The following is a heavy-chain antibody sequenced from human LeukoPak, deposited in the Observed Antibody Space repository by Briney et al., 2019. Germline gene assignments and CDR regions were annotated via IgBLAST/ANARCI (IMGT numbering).Heavy chain of an antibody. V-gene: IGHV1-2*02. Sequence: GASAKVSCKPSRYTFTIYYMHWVRQAPGQRLEGMGEIKPNSVGTNYARRLQSTVTMTTDTSLSTAYMELSRPTSDDTAVYYCARNGAYCTSTRWYNDCWGQGTLVTVAS. J-gene: IGHJ4*02. D-gene: IGHD2-2*02. CDR3: ARNGAYCTSTRWYNDC. CDR1: RYTFTIYY. CDR2: IKPNSVGT.